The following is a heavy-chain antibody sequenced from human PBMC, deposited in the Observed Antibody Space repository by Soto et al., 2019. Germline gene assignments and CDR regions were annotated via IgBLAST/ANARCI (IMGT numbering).Heavy chain of an antibody. CDR1: GFTFDDYG. D-gene: IGHD2-15*01. V-gene: IGHV3-20*01. Sequence: EVQLVESGGGVVRPGGSLRLSCAASGFTFDDYGMSWVRQAPGKGLEWVSGINWNGGNTGYTDSVKGRFTIFRDNAKNSLYLQMNSLRAEDTALYNCARGLGYCSGGSCPNWNFDLWGRGTLVTVSS. CDR3: ARGLGYCSGGSCPNWNFDL. J-gene: IGHJ2*01. CDR2: INWNGGNT.